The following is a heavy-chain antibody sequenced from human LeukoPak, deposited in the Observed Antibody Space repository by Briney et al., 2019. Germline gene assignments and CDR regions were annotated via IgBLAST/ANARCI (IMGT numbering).Heavy chain of an antibody. CDR3: ARINYDSWSGYSTGGFDY. CDR1: GGSISSGGFY. V-gene: IGHV4-61*02. CDR2: IYTSGST. Sequence: SQTLSLTXTVSGGSISSGGFYWNWIRQPAGKALEWIGRIYTSGSTDYNPSLKSRVTISVDTSKNQFSLKLSSVTAADTAVYYCARINYDSWSGYSTGGFDYWGQGTLVTVSS. D-gene: IGHD3-3*01. J-gene: IGHJ4*02.